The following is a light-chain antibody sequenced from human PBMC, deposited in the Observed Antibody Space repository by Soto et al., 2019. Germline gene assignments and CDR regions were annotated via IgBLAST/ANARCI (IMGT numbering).Light chain of an antibody. CDR3: QHYGNEGT. CDR1: QSISSSH. J-gene: IGKJ3*01. V-gene: IGKV3-20*01. Sequence: EIVLTQSPGTMSLSPGERATLSCRASQSISSSHLAWYQQKPDQTPRLLIYGASNRATGIPDRFSGSGSGTDFTLTISILEPEDFAGHYCQHYGNEGTFGPGTQLDLK. CDR2: GAS.